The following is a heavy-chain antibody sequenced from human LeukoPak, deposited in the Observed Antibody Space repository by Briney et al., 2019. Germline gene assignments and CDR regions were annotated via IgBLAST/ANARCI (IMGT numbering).Heavy chain of an antibody. CDR2: ISAYNGNT. J-gene: IGHJ4*02. CDR1: GYTFTSYG. V-gene: IGHV1-18*01. Sequence: ASVKVSCKASGYTFTSYGISWVRQAPGQGLEWMGWISAYNGNTNYAQKLQGRVTMTTDTSTSTAYMELRSLRSDDTALYCCARDGHRMYYYGGSDYHFDYWGQGTLVTVSS. CDR3: ARDGHRMYYYGGSDYHFDY. D-gene: IGHD3-22*01.